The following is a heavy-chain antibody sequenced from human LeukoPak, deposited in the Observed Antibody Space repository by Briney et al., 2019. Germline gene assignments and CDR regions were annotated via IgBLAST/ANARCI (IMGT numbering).Heavy chain of an antibody. CDR2: FDPEDGET. V-gene: IGHV1-24*01. CDR1: GYTLTELS. CDR3: ATSVTTSTLFWFDP. Sequence: ASVKVSCRVSGYTLTELSMHWVRQAPGKGLEWMGGFDPEDGETIYAQKFQGRVTMTEDTSTDTAYMELSSLRSEDTAVYYCATSVTTSTLFWFDPWGQGTLVTVSS. D-gene: IGHD4-17*01. J-gene: IGHJ5*02.